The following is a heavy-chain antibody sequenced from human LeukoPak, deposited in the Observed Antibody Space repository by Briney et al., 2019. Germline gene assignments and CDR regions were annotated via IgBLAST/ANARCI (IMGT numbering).Heavy chain of an antibody. D-gene: IGHD3-22*01. CDR1: GGFISDYY. CDR3: ARNYDRMDY. CDR2: IYYSGST. V-gene: IGHV4-59*01. Sequence: SETLSLTCTVSGGFISDYYWSWIRQPPGRGLEWIGYIYYSGSTHYNPSLKSRVTMSVDTSKNQFSLKVSSVTAADTAVYFCARNYDRMDYWGQGTLVTVSS. J-gene: IGHJ4*02.